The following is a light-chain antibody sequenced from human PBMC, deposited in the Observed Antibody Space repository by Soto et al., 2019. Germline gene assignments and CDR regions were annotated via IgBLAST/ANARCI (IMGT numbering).Light chain of an antibody. Sequence: EIVLTQSPATLSLSPGERDTLSCRASQSVSSYLAWYQQKPGQAPRLLIYDASNRATGIPARFSGSGSGTDFTLTISSLEPEDFAVYYCQQSSNWPPINFGQGKRRAIK. CDR2: DAS. CDR3: QQSSNWPPIN. V-gene: IGKV3-11*01. CDR1: QSVSSY. J-gene: IGKJ5*01.